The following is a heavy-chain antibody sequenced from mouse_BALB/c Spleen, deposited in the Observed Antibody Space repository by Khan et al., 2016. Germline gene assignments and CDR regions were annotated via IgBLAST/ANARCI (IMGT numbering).Heavy chain of an antibody. CDR2: INTETGEP. V-gene: IGHV9-2-1*01. Sequence: QIQLVQSGPELKKPGETVKISCKASGYTFTDYSMHWVKQAPGKGLKWMGWINTETGEPTYADDFKGRFAFSLDTSASTAYLQINNLKNEDTATYFWASGVPITTRVAYWGQGTQVAVSA. CDR1: GYTFTDYS. J-gene: IGHJ3*01. CDR3: ASGVPITTRVAY. D-gene: IGHD1-1*01.